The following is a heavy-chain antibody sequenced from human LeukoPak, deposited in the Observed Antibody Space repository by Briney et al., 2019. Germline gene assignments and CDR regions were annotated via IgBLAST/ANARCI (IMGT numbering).Heavy chain of an antibody. CDR1: GFTFSTYS. V-gene: IGHV3-21*01. CDR2: ISDRGTYI. J-gene: IGHJ4*02. CDR3: ARALSNYYGSGGTPDY. D-gene: IGHD3-10*01. Sequence: GGSLRLSCTASGFTFSTYSMNWVRQAPGKGLEWVASISDRGTYIYYADSVKGRFTISRDNAKNSLYLQMNSLRAEDTAVYYCARALSNYYGSGGTPDYWGQGTLVTVSS.